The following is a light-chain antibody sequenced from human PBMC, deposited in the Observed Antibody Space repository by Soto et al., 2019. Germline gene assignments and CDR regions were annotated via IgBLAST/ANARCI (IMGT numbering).Light chain of an antibody. CDR2: DVT. CDR3: SSYAGSSNV. V-gene: IGLV2-11*01. J-gene: IGLJ1*01. Sequence: QSALTQPRSVSGSPGQSVTISCTGTSNDVGGYDYVSWYQQYPGKAPTYILYDVTKRPSGVPDRFSGSKSGNTASLTISGLQAEDEADYYCSSYAGSSNVFGTGTKLTVL. CDR1: SNDVGGYDY.